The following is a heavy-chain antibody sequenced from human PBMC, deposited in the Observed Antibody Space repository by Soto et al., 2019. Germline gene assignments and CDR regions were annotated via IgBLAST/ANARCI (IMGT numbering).Heavy chain of an antibody. Sequence: QVQLVESGGGVVQPGRSLRLSCAASGFTFSSYAMHWVRQAPGKGLEWVAVISYDGSNKYYADSVKGRFTISRDNSKNTLYLQMNSLRAEDTAVYYCARDSWGYDFWSGVSRYWGQGTLVTVSS. J-gene: IGHJ4*02. V-gene: IGHV3-30-3*01. CDR3: ARDSWGYDFWSGVSRY. D-gene: IGHD3-3*01. CDR1: GFTFSSYA. CDR2: ISYDGSNK.